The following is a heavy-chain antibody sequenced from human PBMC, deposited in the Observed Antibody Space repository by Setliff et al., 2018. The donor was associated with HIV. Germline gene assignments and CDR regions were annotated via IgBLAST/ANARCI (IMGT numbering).Heavy chain of an antibody. CDR3: ARFQRDILRSYGMDV. Sequence: GASVKVSCKASGGTFSSYAISWVRQAPGQGLEWMGGIIPIFGTANYAQKFQGRVTITTDESTSTAYMELSSLRYEDTAVYYCARFQRDILRSYGMDVWGQGTTVTVS. V-gene: IGHV1-69*05. J-gene: IGHJ6*02. CDR2: IIPIFGTA. CDR1: GGTFSSYA.